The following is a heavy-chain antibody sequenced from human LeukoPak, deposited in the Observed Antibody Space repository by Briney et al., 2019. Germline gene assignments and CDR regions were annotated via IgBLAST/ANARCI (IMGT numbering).Heavy chain of an antibody. D-gene: IGHD6-19*01. J-gene: IGHJ4*02. V-gene: IGHV1-2*02. CDR1: AYTFTGYY. CDR3: AREGSGWYGNFDY. Sequence: ASVTVSFTASAYTFTGYYMHWVRQAPGQGLEWMGWINPDSGGTNYAQKFQGRVTMTRDTSISTAYMEVSRLRSDDTAVYYCAREGSGWYGNFDYWGQGTLVTVSS. CDR2: INPDSGGT.